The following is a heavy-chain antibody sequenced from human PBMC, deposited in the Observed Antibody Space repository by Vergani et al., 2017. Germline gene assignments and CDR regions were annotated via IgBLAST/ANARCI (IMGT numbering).Heavy chain of an antibody. Sequence: QVQLQESGPGLVKPSQTLSLTCTVSGGSISSGSYYWSWIRQPAGKGLEWIGRIYTSGSTNYNPSLKSRVTISVDTSKNQFSLKLSSVTAADTAVYYCARQGRRAGFQHWGQGTLVTVSS. D-gene: IGHD1-26*01. V-gene: IGHV4-61*02. CDR2: IYTSGST. J-gene: IGHJ1*01. CDR1: GGSISSGSYY. CDR3: ARQGRRAGFQH.